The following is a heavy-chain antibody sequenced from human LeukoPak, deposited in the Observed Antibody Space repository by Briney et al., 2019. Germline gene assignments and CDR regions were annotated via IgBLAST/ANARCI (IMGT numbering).Heavy chain of an antibody. CDR1: GGTFSSYA. CDR2: IIPIFGTA. V-gene: IGHV1-69*13. J-gene: IGHJ5*02. D-gene: IGHD1-26*01. Sequence: ASVKVSCKASGGTFSSYAISWVRQAPGQGLEWMGGIIPIFGTANYAQKFQGRVTITADESTSTAYMELSSLRSEDTAVYYCARTLIVGAIGWFDPWGQGTLVTVSS. CDR3: ARTLIVGAIGWFDP.